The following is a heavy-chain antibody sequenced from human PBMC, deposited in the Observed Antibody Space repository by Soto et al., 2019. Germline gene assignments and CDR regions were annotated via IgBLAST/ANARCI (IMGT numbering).Heavy chain of an antibody. V-gene: IGHV1-18*01. J-gene: IGHJ5*02. Sequence: ASVKVSCKASGYTFTNYGISWVRQAPGQRLEWMGWISAYNGNTKYAQKLQGRVTLTTDTSTSIAYMELRSLRSDDTAVYYCARGVGSGSYYNQYNWFDPWGQGTLVTVSS. CDR1: GYTFTNYG. CDR3: ARGVGSGSYYNQYNWFDP. CDR2: ISAYNGNT. D-gene: IGHD3-10*01.